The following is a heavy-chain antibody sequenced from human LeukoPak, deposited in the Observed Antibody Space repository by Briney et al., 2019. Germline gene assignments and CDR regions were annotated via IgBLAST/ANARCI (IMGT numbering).Heavy chain of an antibody. V-gene: IGHV1-46*01. CDR2: FNPSGGST. Sequence: ASVKVSCKASGNTFTNYYVHWVRQAPGLGLEWMGIFNPSGGSTTYAQKFQGRVTMTRDTSTSTVYMELSSLRSEDTAVYYCARDLSRGYNFFDYWGQGTLATVSS. CDR1: GNTFTNYY. CDR3: ARDLSRGYNFFDY. D-gene: IGHD5-24*01. J-gene: IGHJ4*02.